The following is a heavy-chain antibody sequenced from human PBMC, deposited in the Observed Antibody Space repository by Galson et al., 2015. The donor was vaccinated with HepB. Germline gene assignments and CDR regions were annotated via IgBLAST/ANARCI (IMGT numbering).Heavy chain of an antibody. Sequence: QSGAEVKKPGESLRISCKGSGYSFTSYWISWVRQMPGKGLEWMGRIGPSDSYTNYSPSFQGHVTISADKSISTAYLQWSSLKASDTAMYYCARLFPYYGTSGPDAFDIWGQGTMVTVSS. CDR2: IGPSDSYT. D-gene: IGHD3-22*01. CDR3: ARLFPYYGTSGPDAFDI. J-gene: IGHJ3*02. V-gene: IGHV5-10-1*01. CDR1: GYSFTSYW.